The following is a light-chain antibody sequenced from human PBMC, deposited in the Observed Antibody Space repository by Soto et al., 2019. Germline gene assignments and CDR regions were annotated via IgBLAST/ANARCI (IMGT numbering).Light chain of an antibody. CDR1: QSIRNY. J-gene: IGKJ3*01. CDR3: QQSYSTGFT. Sequence: DIQMTQSPSSLSASVGDRVTITCRASQSIRNYLNWYQQKPGKAPKVLIYTASSLQSGVPSRFSGSGSGTDFTLTISSLQPEDFATYYCQQSYSTGFTFGPGTKVDIK. V-gene: IGKV1-39*01. CDR2: TAS.